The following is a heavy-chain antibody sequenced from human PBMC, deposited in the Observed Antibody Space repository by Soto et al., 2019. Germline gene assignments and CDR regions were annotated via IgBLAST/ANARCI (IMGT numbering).Heavy chain of an antibody. Sequence: SETLSLTCTVSGGSISSGDYYWSWIRQPPGKGLEWIGYIYYSGSTYYNPSLKSRVTISVDTSKNQFSLKLSSVTAADTAVYYCARGTMVRGVIYYYYYYGMDVWGQGTTVT. CDR1: GGSISSGDYY. CDR3: ARGTMVRGVIYYYYYYGMDV. CDR2: IYYSGST. V-gene: IGHV4-30-4*01. D-gene: IGHD3-10*01. J-gene: IGHJ6*02.